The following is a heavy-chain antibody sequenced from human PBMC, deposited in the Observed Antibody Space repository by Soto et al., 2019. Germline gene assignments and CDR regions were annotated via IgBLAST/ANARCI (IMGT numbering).Heavy chain of an antibody. J-gene: IGHJ4*02. Sequence: SETLSLTCTVSGGSISSYYWSWIRQPPGKGLEWIGYIYCSGTTNYNPSLKSRVAISVDTSKNQFSLNLRSVTAADTAIYYCARGYNGGWYLNDYWGQGTLVTVSS. CDR1: GGSISSYY. D-gene: IGHD6-19*01. CDR2: IYCSGTT. CDR3: ARGYNGGWYLNDY. V-gene: IGHV4-59*01.